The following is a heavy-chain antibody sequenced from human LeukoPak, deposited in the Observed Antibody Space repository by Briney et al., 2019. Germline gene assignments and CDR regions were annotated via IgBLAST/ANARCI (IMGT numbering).Heavy chain of an antibody. V-gene: IGHV3-30*02. CDR3: ARDNTVGAGTNY. CDR2: IRYDGSNK. D-gene: IGHD6-19*01. Sequence: GGSLRLSCAASGFTFSSYGMHWVRQAPGKGLEWVAFIRYDGSNKYYADSVKGRFTISRDNSKNTLYLQMNSLRAEDTAVYYCARDNTVGAGTNYWGQGTLVTVSS. J-gene: IGHJ4*02. CDR1: GFTFSSYG.